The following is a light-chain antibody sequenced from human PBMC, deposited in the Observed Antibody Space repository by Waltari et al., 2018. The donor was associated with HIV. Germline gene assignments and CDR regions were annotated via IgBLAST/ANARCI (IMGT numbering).Light chain of an antibody. Sequence: QSVLTQPHSVSGAPGQRVTISCTGSSSNIGAGCHVHWYQQLPGTAPKLLIQGNSNRPSGVPDRFSGSKSGTSASLAITGLQAEDEADYYCQSHDSSLSGYVFGTGTKVTVL. CDR3: QSHDSSLSGYV. V-gene: IGLV1-40*01. CDR1: SSNIGAGCH. J-gene: IGLJ1*01. CDR2: GNS.